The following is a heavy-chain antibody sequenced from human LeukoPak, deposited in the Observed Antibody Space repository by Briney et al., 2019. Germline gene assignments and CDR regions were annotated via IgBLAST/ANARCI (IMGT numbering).Heavy chain of an antibody. V-gene: IGHV4-61*02. CDR2: IFNTGST. CDR3: ARDICGYNYGCFDS. D-gene: IGHD5-18*01. CDR1: GDSIGRGSYY. Sequence: PSETLSLTCAVSGDSIGRGSYYWGWIRQPAGKAPEWIGRIFNTGSTSYNPSLKSRVTVSVDTSKNQFSLNLRSVTAADTAVYYCARDICGYNYGCFDSWGQGTLVTVSS. J-gene: IGHJ4*02.